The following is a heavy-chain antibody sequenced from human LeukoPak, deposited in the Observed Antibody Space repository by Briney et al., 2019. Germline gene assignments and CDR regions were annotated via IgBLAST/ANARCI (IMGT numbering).Heavy chain of an antibody. CDR1: GGSIRSSSYY. CDR3: ARRGGSGRSFDY. V-gene: IGHV4-39*01. CDR2: IYSSGST. Sequence: SETLSLTCTVSGGSIRSSSYYWGWIRQPPGKGLEWIGSIYSSGSTYYNPSLKSRVTISVDTSKNQFSLNLSSVPASDTAVYYCARRGGSGRSFDYWGQGILVTVSS. D-gene: IGHD3-10*01. J-gene: IGHJ4*02.